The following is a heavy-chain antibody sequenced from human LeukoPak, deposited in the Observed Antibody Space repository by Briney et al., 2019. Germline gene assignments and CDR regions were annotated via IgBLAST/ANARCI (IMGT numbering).Heavy chain of an antibody. D-gene: IGHD6-19*01. J-gene: IGHJ4*02. CDR2: IYYSGST. V-gene: IGHV4-39*01. Sequence: SETLSLTCTVSGGSISSSSYYWGWIRQPPGKGLEWIGSIYYSGSTYYNPSLKSRVTISVDTSKNQFSLKLSSVTAADTAVYYCARQEQWLAFDYWGQGTLVTVSS. CDR3: ARQEQWLAFDY. CDR1: GGSISSSSYY.